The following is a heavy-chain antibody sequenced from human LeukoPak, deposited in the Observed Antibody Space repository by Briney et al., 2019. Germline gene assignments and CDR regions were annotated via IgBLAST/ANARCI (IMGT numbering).Heavy chain of an antibody. CDR3: ARGVRGSTSWNSYYNYFYLDV. Sequence: SETLSLTCTVSGGSISSSSYYWGWIRQPPGKGLEWIGYIYYSGSTNYNPSLKSRATLSIDTSKNQFSLKLSSVTVADTAVYYCARGVRGSTSWNSYYNYFYLDVWGKGTTVTVSS. V-gene: IGHV4-61*05. CDR1: GGSISSSSYY. J-gene: IGHJ6*03. D-gene: IGHD1-7*01. CDR2: IYYSGST.